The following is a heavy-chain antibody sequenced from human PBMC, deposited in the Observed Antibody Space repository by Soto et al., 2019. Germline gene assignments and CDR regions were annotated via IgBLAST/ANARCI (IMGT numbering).Heavy chain of an antibody. CDR1: GYTFTGYY. Sequence: ASVKVSCKASGYTFTGYYMHWVRQAPGQGLEWMGWINPNSGGTNYAQKFQGWVTMTRDTSISTAYMELSRLRSDDTAVYYCASSSTIFGVVTPYGMDVWGQGTTVTVSS. V-gene: IGHV1-2*04. CDR2: INPNSGGT. D-gene: IGHD3-3*01. J-gene: IGHJ6*02. CDR3: ASSSTIFGVVTPYGMDV.